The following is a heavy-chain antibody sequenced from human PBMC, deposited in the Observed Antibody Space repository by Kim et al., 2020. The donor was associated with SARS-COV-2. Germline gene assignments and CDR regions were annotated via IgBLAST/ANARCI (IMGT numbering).Heavy chain of an antibody. Sequence: GGSLRLSCAASGFTFSSYGMSWVRQAPGKGLEWVANIKQDGSEKYYVDSVKGRFTISRDNAKNSLYLQMNSLRAEDTAVYYCARVVSSGWYERWVRYWFDPWGQGTLVTVSS. CDR3: ARVVSSGWYERWVRYWFDP. V-gene: IGHV3-7*01. J-gene: IGHJ5*02. D-gene: IGHD6-19*01. CDR1: GFTFSSYG. CDR2: IKQDGSEK.